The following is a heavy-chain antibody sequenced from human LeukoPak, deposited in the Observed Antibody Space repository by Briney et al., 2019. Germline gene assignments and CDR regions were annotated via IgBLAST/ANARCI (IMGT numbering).Heavy chain of an antibody. CDR1: GFPFTVYP. J-gene: IGHJ4*02. CDR3: AKRHTTVSTPANYFDC. CDR2: SSSDETYK. D-gene: IGHD4-23*01. Sequence: GSLRLSCAASGFPFTVYPTHWVRQAPGKGLEWVSVSSSDETYKFYADSVKGRFTISRDNSKNTLYLQMNSLRAEDTALYYCAKRHTTVSTPANYFDCWGQGTLVTVSS. V-gene: IGHV3-30-3*02.